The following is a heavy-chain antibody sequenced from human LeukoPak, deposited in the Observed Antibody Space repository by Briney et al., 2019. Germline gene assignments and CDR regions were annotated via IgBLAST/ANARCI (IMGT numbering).Heavy chain of an antibody. D-gene: IGHD6-13*01. CDR1: GGSISSSSYY. V-gene: IGHV4-39*07. CDR2: IYYSGST. Sequence: SETLSLTCTVSGGSISSSSYYWGWIRQPPGKGLEWIGSIYYSGSTYYNPSLKSRVTISVDTSKNQFSLKLSFVTAADTAVYYCARDQGIAAAGRYYYYYGMDVWGQGTTVTVSS. CDR3: ARDQGIAAAGRYYYYYGMDV. J-gene: IGHJ6*02.